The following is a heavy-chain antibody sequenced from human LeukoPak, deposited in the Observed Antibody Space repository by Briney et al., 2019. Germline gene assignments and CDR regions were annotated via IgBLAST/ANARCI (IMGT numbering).Heavy chain of an antibody. V-gene: IGHV1-2*04. J-gene: IGHJ4*02. CDR2: INPNSGGT. CDR3: ARESTDYYLDY. CDR1: GYTFTGYF. Sequence: GASVKVSCKASGYTFTGYFLHWVRQAPGQGLEWMGWINPNSGGTSYEQKFQGWVTMTRDTSISTVSMDLTRLTSDDTAVYYCARESTDYYLDYWGQGTLVTVSS.